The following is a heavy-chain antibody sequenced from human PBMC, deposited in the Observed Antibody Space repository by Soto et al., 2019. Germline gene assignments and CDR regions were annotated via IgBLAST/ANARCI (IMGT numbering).Heavy chain of an antibody. Sequence: SETLSLTYDVSGASISSGGYSWNWIRQPPGKGLEWIGNIYQSRTTDNKPSLKKRVTISVDRSKNQFSLNLSFVTAADTAVYYCARDNRSGYYFDYWGQG. D-gene: IGHD3-22*01. V-gene: IGHV4-30-2*01. CDR1: GASISSGGYS. CDR3: ARDNRSGYYFDY. J-gene: IGHJ4*02. CDR2: IYQSRTT.